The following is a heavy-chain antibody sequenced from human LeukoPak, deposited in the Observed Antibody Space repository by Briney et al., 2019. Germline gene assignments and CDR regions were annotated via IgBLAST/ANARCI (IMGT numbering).Heavy chain of an antibody. CDR2: IYYSGST. CDR3: ASGGRKYGSGSYYPPSAFDI. CDR1: GGSISSSSYY. V-gene: IGHV4-39*07. D-gene: IGHD3-10*01. Sequence: SETLSLTRTVSGGSISSSSYYWGWIRQPPGKGLEWIGSIYYSGSTYYNPSLKSRVTISVDTSKNQFSLKLSSVTAADTAVYYCASGGRKYGSGSYYPPSAFDIWGQGTMVTVSS. J-gene: IGHJ3*02.